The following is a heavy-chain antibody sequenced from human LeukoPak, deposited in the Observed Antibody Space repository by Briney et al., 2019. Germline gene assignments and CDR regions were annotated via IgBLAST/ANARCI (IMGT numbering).Heavy chain of an antibody. CDR2: INHSGST. D-gene: IGHD2-21*02. V-gene: IGHV4-34*01. Sequence: ETLSLTCTVSGGSISSYYWSWIRQPPGKGLEWIGEINHSGSTNYNPSLKSRVTISVDTSKNQFSLKLSSVTAADTAVYYCASVVVTAPYYYYGMDVWGQGTTVTVSS. CDR1: GGSISSYY. CDR3: ASVVVTAPYYYYGMDV. J-gene: IGHJ6*02.